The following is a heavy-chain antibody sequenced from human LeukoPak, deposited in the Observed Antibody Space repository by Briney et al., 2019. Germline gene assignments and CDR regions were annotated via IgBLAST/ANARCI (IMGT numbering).Heavy chain of an antibody. V-gene: IGHV3-23*01. CDR3: ARYHYYDSSGGFDY. J-gene: IGHJ4*02. CDR2: ISGSGGST. Sequence: GGSLRLSCAASGFTFSSYDMSWVRQAPGKGLEWVSAISGSGGSTYYADSVKGRLTISRDNAKNSLYLQMNSLRAEDTAVYYCARYHYYDSSGGFDYWGQGTLVTVSS. CDR1: GFTFSSYD. D-gene: IGHD3-22*01.